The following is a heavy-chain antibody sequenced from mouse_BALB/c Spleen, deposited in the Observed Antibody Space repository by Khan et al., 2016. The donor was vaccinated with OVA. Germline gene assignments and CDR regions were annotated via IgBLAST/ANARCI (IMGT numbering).Heavy chain of an antibody. D-gene: IGHD2-1*01. CDR2: ITSTGST. J-gene: IGHJ4*01. CDR3: SRSLYYGFEYALDY. Sequence: VQLQQSGPGLVKPSHSLSLTCTVTGYSITSDYAWNWIRQSPGSTLEWVGYITSTGSTSSNQSLKGRITMTGDTSTNPSFLQLSSVTSADTATYYCSRSLYYGFEYALDYWGRGTSVTVSS. CDR1: GYSITSDYA. V-gene: IGHV3-2*02.